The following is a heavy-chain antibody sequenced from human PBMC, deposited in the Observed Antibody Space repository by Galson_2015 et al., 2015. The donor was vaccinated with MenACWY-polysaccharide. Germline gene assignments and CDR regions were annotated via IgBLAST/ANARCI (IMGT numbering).Heavy chain of an antibody. D-gene: IGHD3-22*01. Sequence: QSGAEVKKPGESLKISCKGSGYRFTNYWIAWVRQMPGKGLEWMGIIYPDDSDTRYNPSFQGQVTMSADKSITTAYLQWSSLEASDTAMYYCARQGVNYYDTSGALGYWGQGTLVTVSS. J-gene: IGHJ4*02. CDR2: IYPDDSDT. CDR1: GYRFTNYW. V-gene: IGHV5-51*01. CDR3: ARQGVNYYDTSGALGY.